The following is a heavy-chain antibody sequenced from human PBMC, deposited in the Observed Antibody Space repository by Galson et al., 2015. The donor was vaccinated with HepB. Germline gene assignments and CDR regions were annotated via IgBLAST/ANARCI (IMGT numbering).Heavy chain of an antibody. CDR1: GYSFTSFW. V-gene: IGHV5-10-1*01. Sequence: QSGAEVKKPGESLRISCKGSGYSFTSFWITWVRQMPGKGLEWMGRIDPSDSYTNYSPSFQGHVTISADKSFSTAYLQWSSLKASDTAMYYCARQGGKYAPGDYWGQGTLVTVSS. D-gene: IGHD1-26*01. J-gene: IGHJ4*02. CDR3: ARQGGKYAPGDY. CDR2: IDPSDSYT.